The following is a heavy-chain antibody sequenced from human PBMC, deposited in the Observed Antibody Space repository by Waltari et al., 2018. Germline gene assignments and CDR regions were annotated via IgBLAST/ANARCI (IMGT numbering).Heavy chain of an antibody. CDR2: IYYSGST. D-gene: IGHD3-22*01. V-gene: IGHV4-39*07. CDR1: GGSISSSSYY. Sequence: QLQLQESGPGLVKPSETLSLTCTVSGGSISSSSYYWGWIRQPPGKGLEWIGSIYYSGSTYYNPSLKSRVTISVDTSKNQFSLKLSSVTAADTAVYYCARLGYDSPPFDYWGQGTLVTVSS. J-gene: IGHJ4*02. CDR3: ARLGYDSPPFDY.